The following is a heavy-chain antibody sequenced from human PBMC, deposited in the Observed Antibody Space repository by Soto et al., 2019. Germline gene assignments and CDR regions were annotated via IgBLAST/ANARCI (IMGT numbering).Heavy chain of an antibody. CDR1: GFSLTANGVG. CDR3: ATLTGSH. V-gene: IGHV2-5*02. Sequence: ITLKESGPPLVKPTQTLTLTCSFSGFSLTANGVGVGWVRQPPGLALEWLAMVYWDDDKHYTASLRSRLSITKDTSTSQVVLTMTKMDPVDTGRYYCATLTGSHSGEGALVTVSA. D-gene: IGHD3-9*01. CDR2: VYWDDDK. J-gene: IGHJ4*02.